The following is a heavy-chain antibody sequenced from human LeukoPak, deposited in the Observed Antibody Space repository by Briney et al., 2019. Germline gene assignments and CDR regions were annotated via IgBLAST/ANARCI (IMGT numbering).Heavy chain of an antibody. D-gene: IGHD1-1*01. J-gene: IGHJ4*02. V-gene: IGHV1-2*02. CDR3: ARLGAYTSGPYY. CDR2: INPNSGGT. CDR1: GYTFIGYY. Sequence: ASVKVSCKASGYTFIGYYMHWVRQAPGQGLEWMGWINPNSGGTNYARKFQGRVTMTRDTSISTAYMELSRLRSDDTAVYYCARLGAYTSGPYYWGQGTLVTVSS.